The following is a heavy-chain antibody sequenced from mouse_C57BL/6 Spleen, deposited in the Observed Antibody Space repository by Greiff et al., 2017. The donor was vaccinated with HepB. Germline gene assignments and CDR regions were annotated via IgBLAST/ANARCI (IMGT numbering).Heavy chain of an antibody. CDR3: ARRGPRSPHWYFDV. CDR2: IYPGDGDT. CDR1: GYAFSSYW. J-gene: IGHJ1*03. Sequence: QVQLQQSGAELVKPGASVKISCKASGYAFSSYWMNWVKQRPGKGLEWIGQIYPGDGDTNYNRKFKGKATLTADKSSSTAYMQLSSLTSEDSAVYFCARRGPRSPHWYFDVWGTGTTVTVSS. V-gene: IGHV1-80*01.